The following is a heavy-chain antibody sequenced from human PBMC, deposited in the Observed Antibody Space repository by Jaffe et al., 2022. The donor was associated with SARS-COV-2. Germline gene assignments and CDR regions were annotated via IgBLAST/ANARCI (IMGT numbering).Heavy chain of an antibody. V-gene: IGHV3-33*01. CDR2: IWYDGSNK. J-gene: IGHJ4*02. D-gene: IGHD3-22*01. CDR3: ARDGGPYDSSGYGDY. Sequence: QVQLVESGGGVVQPGRSLRLSCAASGFTFSSYGMHWVRQAPGKGLEWVAVIWYDGSNKYYADSVKGRFTISRDNSKNTLYLQMNSLRAEDTAVYYCARDGGPYDSSGYGDYWGQGTLVTVSS. CDR1: GFTFSSYG.